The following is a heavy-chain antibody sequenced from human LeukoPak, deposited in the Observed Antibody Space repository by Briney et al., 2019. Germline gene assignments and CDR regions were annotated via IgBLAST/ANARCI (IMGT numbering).Heavy chain of an antibody. CDR2: ISWNGNDI. CDR1: GFTFEDYA. CDR3: ANLPY. Sequence: GESLRLSCTTSGFTFEDYAMHWVRQAPGQGLEWVSGISWNGNDIGYAASVKGRFTISRDNAKNSLYLELSSLRIEDTALYYCANLPYWGQGTLVTVSS. V-gene: IGHV3-9*01. J-gene: IGHJ4*02.